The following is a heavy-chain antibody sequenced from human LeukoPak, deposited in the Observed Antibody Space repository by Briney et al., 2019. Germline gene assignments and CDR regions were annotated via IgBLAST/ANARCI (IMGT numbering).Heavy chain of an antibody. CDR1: GDSISSYY. Sequence: SETLSLTCTVSGDSISSYYWSWIRQPPGKGLEWVGYIYYSGSTNYNPSLKSRVTISVDTSKHQFSLKLSSVTAADTAVYYCARDGIAVAGSYWYFDLWGRGTLVTVSS. CDR3: ARDGIAVAGSYWYFDL. D-gene: IGHD6-19*01. V-gene: IGHV4-59*01. CDR2: IYYSGST. J-gene: IGHJ2*01.